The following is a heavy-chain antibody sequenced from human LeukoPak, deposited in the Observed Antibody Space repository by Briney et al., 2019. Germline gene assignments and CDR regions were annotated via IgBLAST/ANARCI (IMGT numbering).Heavy chain of an antibody. D-gene: IGHD3-10*01. V-gene: IGHV3-23*01. CDR2: IKRNAEAT. CDR3: AKRGVVIRVLLVGYHKEAYYFDS. J-gene: IGHJ4*02. CDR1: GFTFSSYI. Sequence: GGSLRLSCAASGFTFSSYIMTWVRQAPGKGLEWVSTIKRNAEATFYADSVKYRFTISRDDSKNTLYLQMNSLRAADTAVYFCAKRGVVIRVLLVGYHKEAYYFDSWGQGALVTVSS.